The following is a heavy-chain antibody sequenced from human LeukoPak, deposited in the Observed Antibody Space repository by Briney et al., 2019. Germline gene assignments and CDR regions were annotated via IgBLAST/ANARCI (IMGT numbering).Heavy chain of an antibody. D-gene: IGHD5-12*01. CDR2: TYYRSKWYY. CDR1: GDSVSSNSAA. Sequence: SQSLSLTCAISGDSVSSNSAAWSWVRQSPSRGLEWLGRTYYRSKWYYDYAVSVKSRITINPDTSKNQFSLQLNSVTPEDTAVYYCARGATAYFDYWGQGTLVTVSS. CDR3: ARGATAYFDY. J-gene: IGHJ4*02. V-gene: IGHV6-1*01.